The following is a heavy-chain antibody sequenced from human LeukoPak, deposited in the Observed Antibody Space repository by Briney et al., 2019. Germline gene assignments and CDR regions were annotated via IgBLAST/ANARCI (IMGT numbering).Heavy chain of an antibody. CDR3: ARPAHYGSGSYYNDPNWFDP. D-gene: IGHD3-10*01. CDR1: GGSISSSSYY. V-gene: IGHV4-39*07. J-gene: IGHJ5*02. Sequence: PSETLSLTCTASGGSISSSSYYWGWIRQPPGKGLEWIGEINHSGSTNYNPSLKSRVTISVDTSKNQFSLKLSSVTAADTAVYYCARPAHYGSGSYYNDPNWFDPWGQGTLVTVSS. CDR2: INHSGST.